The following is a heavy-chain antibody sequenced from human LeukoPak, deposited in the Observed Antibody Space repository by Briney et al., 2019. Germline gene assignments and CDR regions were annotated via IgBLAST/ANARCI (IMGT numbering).Heavy chain of an antibody. CDR1: GYTFTSYG. J-gene: IGHJ4*02. D-gene: IGHD6-19*01. V-gene: IGHV1-18*01. CDR2: ISAYKGNT. CDR3: ARDSAGYSSGWYDY. Sequence: ASVKVSCKASGYTFTSYGISWVRQAPGQGLEWMGGISAYKGNTKYAQRIQGRVSMTTDTSTSTAYMEVRSLRSDDTAVYYCARDSAGYSSGWYDYWGQGTLVTVSS.